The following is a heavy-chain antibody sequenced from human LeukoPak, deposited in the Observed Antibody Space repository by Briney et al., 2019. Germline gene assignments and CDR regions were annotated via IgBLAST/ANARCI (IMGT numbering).Heavy chain of an antibody. CDR3: ARIRDGYNDAYDI. CDR2: INPGGDNT. V-gene: IGHV1-46*01. J-gene: IGHJ3*02. CDR1: GYTFTKYY. D-gene: IGHD5-24*01. Sequence: ASVKVSCKASGYTFTKYYIHWVRQAPGQGLEWMGLINPGGDNTNYAQNFQGRVTKTRDTSTSTVYMGLSSLRSEDTAIYYCARIRDGYNDAYDIWGQGTVVTVPS.